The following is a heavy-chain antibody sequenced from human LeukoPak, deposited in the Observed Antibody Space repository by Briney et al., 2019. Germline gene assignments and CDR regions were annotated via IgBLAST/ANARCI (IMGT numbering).Heavy chain of an antibody. J-gene: IGHJ6*02. D-gene: IGHD3-10*01. CDR2: ISGGGGSR. CDR3: ATPLTMVRGARYYYGMDV. Sequence: GGSLRLSCAPSVFTFSSYPMSWGRHAPGKALEWVSSISGGGGSRYDAEYVTGRFTISRANSKNTLYLKMNSLRAEDTAVYYCATPLTMVRGARYYYGMDVWGQGTTVTVSS. V-gene: IGHV3-23*01. CDR1: VFTFSSYP.